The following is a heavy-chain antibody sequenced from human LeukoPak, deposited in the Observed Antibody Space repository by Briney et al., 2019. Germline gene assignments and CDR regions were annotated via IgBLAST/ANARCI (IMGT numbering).Heavy chain of an antibody. CDR2: IRSKAYGGTT. V-gene: IGHV3-49*03. CDR3: TRGIQLWQYYFDY. CDR1: GFTFGDYA. D-gene: IGHD5-18*01. J-gene: IGHJ4*02. Sequence: GGSLRLSCTASGFTFGDYAMSWFRQAPGKGLEWVGFIRSKAYGGTTEYAASVKGRFTISRDDSKSIAYLQMNSLKTEDTAVSYCTRGIQLWQYYFDYWGQGTLVTVSS.